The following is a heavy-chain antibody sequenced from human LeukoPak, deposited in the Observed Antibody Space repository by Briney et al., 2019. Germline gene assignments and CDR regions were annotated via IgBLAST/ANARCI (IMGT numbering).Heavy chain of an antibody. D-gene: IGHD5-24*01. CDR2: ISPDGTNI. J-gene: IGHJ4*02. CDR3: SRDGEHGYNDIDF. Sequence: GGSLRLSCAASGFTFRSYSMHWVRQAPVRGLESVAVISPDGTNIYYAGSVKGRFTISRDNSENTLYLQMNSLRAEDTALYYCSRDGEHGYNDIDFWGQGTLVTVSS. CDR1: GFTFRSYS. V-gene: IGHV3-30-3*01.